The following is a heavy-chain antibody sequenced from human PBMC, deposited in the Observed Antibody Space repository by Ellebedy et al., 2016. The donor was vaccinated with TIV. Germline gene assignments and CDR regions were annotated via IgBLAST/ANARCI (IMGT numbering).Heavy chain of an antibody. CDR1: GFTFSHYN. CDR2: ISSSGSSI. CDR3: AREEYNGGSGFDY. J-gene: IGHJ4*02. Sequence: GESLKISCPASGFTFSHYNMDWVRQAPGKGLEWVSSISSSGSSIHYADSVKGRFIISRDNAKNSLSLQMNNLRAEDTALYYCAREEYNGGSGFDYWGQGALVTVSS. V-gene: IGHV3-21*01. D-gene: IGHD4-23*01.